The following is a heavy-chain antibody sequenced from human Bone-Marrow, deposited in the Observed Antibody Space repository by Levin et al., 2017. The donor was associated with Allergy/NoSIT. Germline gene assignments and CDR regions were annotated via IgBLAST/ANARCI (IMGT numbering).Heavy chain of an antibody. D-gene: IGHD6-13*01. V-gene: IGHV1-2*02. CDR2: INPKSGGT. CDR3: AREAAGGIGAEFFKR. J-gene: IGHJ1*01. Sequence: GASVKVSCEASGYTFTDFYLHWVRQAPGQGLEWMGWINPKSGGTNYAQKFQGRVTVTTDTSISTAYMELSSLTSDDTAMYYCAREAAGGIGAEFFKRWGQGTLVSVSS. CDR1: GYTFTDFY.